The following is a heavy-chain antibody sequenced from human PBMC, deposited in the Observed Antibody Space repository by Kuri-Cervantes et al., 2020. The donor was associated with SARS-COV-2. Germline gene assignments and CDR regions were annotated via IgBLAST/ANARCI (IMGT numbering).Heavy chain of an antibody. CDR1: GYTFTSYA. D-gene: IGHD6-6*01. CDR2: INTNTGNP. Sequence: ASVKVSCKASGYTFTSYAMNWVRQAPGQGLEWMGWINTNTGNPTYAQGFTGRFVFSLDTSVSTAYLQISSLKAEDTAVYYCARGGLGGQLVDGMDVWGQGTTVTVSS. V-gene: IGHV7-4-1*02. CDR3: ARGGLGGQLVDGMDV. J-gene: IGHJ6*02.